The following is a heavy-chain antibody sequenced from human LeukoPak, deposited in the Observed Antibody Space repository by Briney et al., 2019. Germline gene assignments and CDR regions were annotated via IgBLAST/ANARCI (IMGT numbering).Heavy chain of an antibody. CDR2: ISSNGGST. D-gene: IGHD5-12*01. V-gene: IGHV3-64*01. CDR3: ARVRTGDGYNRYFDY. Sequence: GGSLRLSCAASGFTFSSYAMHWVRQAPGKGLEYVSAISSNGGSTYYANSVKGRFTISRDNSKNTLYLQMGSLRAEDMAVYYCARVRTGDGYNRYFDYWGQGTLVTVSS. CDR1: GFTFSSYA. J-gene: IGHJ4*02.